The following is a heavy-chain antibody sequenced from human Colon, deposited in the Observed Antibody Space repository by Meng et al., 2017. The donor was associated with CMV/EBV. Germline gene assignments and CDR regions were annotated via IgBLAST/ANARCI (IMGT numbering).Heavy chain of an antibody. CDR2: INPNSGGT. J-gene: IGHJ4*02. CDR3: ARGRGIAARGDY. D-gene: IGHD6-6*01. V-gene: IGHV1-2*02. CDR1: GYSFTTYG. Sequence: ASVKVSCKASGYSFTTYGITWVRQAPGQGLEWMGWINPNSGGTNYAQKFQGRVTMTRDTSISTAYMELSRLRSDDTAVYYCARGRGIAARGDYWGQGTLVTVSS.